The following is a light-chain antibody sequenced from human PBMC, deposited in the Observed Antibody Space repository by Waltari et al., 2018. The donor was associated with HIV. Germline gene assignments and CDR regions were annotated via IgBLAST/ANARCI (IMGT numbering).Light chain of an antibody. CDR3: AAWDDSLNGVV. J-gene: IGLJ2*01. CDR1: NSNIGSTT. CDR2: SNS. Sequence: QSVLTQPPSASGTPGQRVTISCSGSNSNIGSTTITWYQQLPGTAPKLLIYSNSQRPSGVPDRFSGSKSGTSASLAISGLQSEDEADYYCAAWDDSLNGVVFGGGTKLTVL. V-gene: IGLV1-44*01.